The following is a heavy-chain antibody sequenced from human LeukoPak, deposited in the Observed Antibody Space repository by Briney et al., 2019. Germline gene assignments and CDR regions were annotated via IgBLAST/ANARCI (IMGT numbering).Heavy chain of an antibody. CDR3: ARVRLITFGGAQYYFDY. CDR2: IYYSGST. J-gene: IGHJ4*02. D-gene: IGHD3-16*01. CDR1: GGSISSYY. Sequence: PSETLSLTCTVSGGSISSYYWSWIRQPPGKGLEWIGYIYYSGSTNYNPSLKSRVTISVDTSKNQFSLKLSSVTAADTAVYYCARVRLITFGGAQYYFDYWGQGTLVTVSS. V-gene: IGHV4-59*01.